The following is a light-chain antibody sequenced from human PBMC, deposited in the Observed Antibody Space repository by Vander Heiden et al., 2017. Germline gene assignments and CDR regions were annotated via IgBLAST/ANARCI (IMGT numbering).Light chain of an antibody. J-gene: IGKJ2*01. V-gene: IGKV3-20*01. CDR3: QHHGNSPRYT. Sequence: DIVLTQSPGTLSLSPGERATLSCRASQSVNSDYLAWYQQKPAQAPRLLIYGASNGATGIPDRFSGSGSGTDFTLTISRLEPEDFAVYYCQHHGNSPRYTFGQGTKLEIK. CDR2: GAS. CDR1: QSVNSDY.